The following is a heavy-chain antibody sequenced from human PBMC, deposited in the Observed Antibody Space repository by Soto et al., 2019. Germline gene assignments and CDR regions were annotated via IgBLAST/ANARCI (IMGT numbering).Heavy chain of an antibody. CDR2: IKQDGSEK. Sequence: GGSLRLSCAASGFTFSSYWMSWVRQAPGKGLEWVANIKQDGSEKYYVDSVKGRFTISRDNAKNSLYLQMNSLRAEDTAVYYCARGGYCSGGSCYHIDYYYYGMDVWGQGTTVTVSS. J-gene: IGHJ6*02. V-gene: IGHV3-7*05. D-gene: IGHD2-15*01. CDR1: GFTFSSYW. CDR3: ARGGYCSGGSCYHIDYYYYGMDV.